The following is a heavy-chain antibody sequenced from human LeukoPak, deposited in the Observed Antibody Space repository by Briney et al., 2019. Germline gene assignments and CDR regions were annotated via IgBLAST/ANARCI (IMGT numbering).Heavy chain of an antibody. CDR1: GDSMTSSNYY. Sequence: SETLSLTCTVSGDSMTSSNYYWGWIRQPPGKGLEWIGRISNSGSAYYSPSLKSRVTISVDTSKNQFSLKLSSVTAADTAVYYCARDTHSGYDYGYYYYYGMDVWGQGTTVTVSS. CDR3: ARDTHSGYDYGYYYYYGMDV. CDR2: ISNSGSA. D-gene: IGHD5-12*01. V-gene: IGHV4-39*07. J-gene: IGHJ6*02.